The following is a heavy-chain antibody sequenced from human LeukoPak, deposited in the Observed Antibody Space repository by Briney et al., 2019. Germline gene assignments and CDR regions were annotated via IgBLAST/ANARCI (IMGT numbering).Heavy chain of an antibody. J-gene: IGHJ6*02. V-gene: IGHV1-2*04. CDR2: INPNSGGT. CDR3: ARGSAVAGTYYYYYGMDV. D-gene: IGHD6-19*01. CDR1: GYTFTGYY. Sequence: GASVKDSCKASGYTFTGYYMHWVRQAPGQGLEWMGWINPNSGGTNYAQKFQGWVTMTRDTSISTAYMELSRLRSDDTAVYYCARGSAVAGTYYYYYGMDVWGQGTTVTVSS.